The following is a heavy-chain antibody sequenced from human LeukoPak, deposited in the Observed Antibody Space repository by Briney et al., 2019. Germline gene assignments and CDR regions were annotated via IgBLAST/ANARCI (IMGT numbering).Heavy chain of an antibody. Sequence: SCKASGYTFTSYGISWVRQAPGKGLEWVAVISYDGSRKYYSDSVKGRFTISRDNSKSTLYVQIHSLRTEDTGIYFCARARGPTVVTLAFDYWGQGALVTVSS. CDR2: ISYDGSRK. CDR3: ARARGPTVVTLAFDY. J-gene: IGHJ4*02. D-gene: IGHD4-23*01. CDR1: GYTFTSYG. V-gene: IGHV3-30*04.